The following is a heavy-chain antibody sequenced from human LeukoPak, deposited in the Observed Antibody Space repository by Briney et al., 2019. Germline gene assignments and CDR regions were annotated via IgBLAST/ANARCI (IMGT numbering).Heavy chain of an antibody. J-gene: IGHJ4*02. CDR1: GGSISSSSYY. CDR2: IYYSGST. D-gene: IGHD2-21*02. CDR3: ARGPWEANCGGDCYNYYFDY. Sequence: PSETLSLTCTVSGGSISSSSYYWGWIRQPPGKGLEWIGYIYYSGSTHYNPSLKSRVTISVDTSKNQFSLKLSSVTAADTAVYYCARGPWEANCGGDCYNYYFDYWGQGTLVTVSS. V-gene: IGHV4-39*07.